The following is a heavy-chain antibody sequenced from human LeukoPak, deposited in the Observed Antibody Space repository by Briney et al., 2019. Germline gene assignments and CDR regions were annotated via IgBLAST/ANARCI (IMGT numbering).Heavy chain of an antibody. CDR3: ARLLSSTTWGAFDF. Sequence: GESLKISCKASGYSFTNYWIGWVRQMPGKGLEWMAIINPSDSDTRKSPPFQGQVTMSVDKSITTAYVQWSSLKAPDTAIYYCARLLSSTTWGAFDFWGQGTMVTVFS. J-gene: IGHJ3*01. CDR1: GYSFTNYW. V-gene: IGHV5-51*01. CDR2: INPSDSDT. D-gene: IGHD6-13*01.